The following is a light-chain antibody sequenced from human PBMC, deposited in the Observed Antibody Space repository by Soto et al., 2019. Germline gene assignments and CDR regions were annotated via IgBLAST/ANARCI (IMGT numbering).Light chain of an antibody. V-gene: IGKV3-15*01. J-gene: IGKJ1*01. CDR2: DTS. CDR1: QSVSSS. CDR3: QQYVHWPPGT. Sequence: EIVVTQSPATLSVSPGERVTLSCRASQSVSSSLAWYQQRPGQAPRLLIYDTSTRAPGIAARFSGSGSGTEFTLTISSLQYEDVAVYYCQQYVHWPPGTFGQGTKVEIK.